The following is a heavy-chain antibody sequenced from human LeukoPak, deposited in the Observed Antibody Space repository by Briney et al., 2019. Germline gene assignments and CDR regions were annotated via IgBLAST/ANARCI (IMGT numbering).Heavy chain of an antibody. Sequence: PGGSLRLSCAASGFTFSSYAMSWVRQARRKGLEWVSAVSGSGGSTYYADSLKGRFTISRDNSKNTLYLQMSSLSAEDTAVYYCAKMNVLTGYYTPNFDYWGQGTLVTVSS. CDR2: VSGSGGST. J-gene: IGHJ4*02. CDR3: AKMNVLTGYYTPNFDY. CDR1: GFTFSSYA. V-gene: IGHV3-23*01. D-gene: IGHD3-9*01.